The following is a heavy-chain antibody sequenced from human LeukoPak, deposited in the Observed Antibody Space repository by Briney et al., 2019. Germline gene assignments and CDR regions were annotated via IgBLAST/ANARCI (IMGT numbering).Heavy chain of an antibody. CDR1: GGTFSSYA. J-gene: IGHJ4*02. V-gene: IGHV1-69*13. CDR2: IIPIFGTA. Sequence: SVKVSCKASGGTFSSYAISWVQQAPGQGLEWMGGIIPIFGTANYAQKFQGRVTITADESTSTAYMELSSLRSEDTAVYYCARVYYGSGSYYFDYWGQGTLVTVSS. CDR3: ARVYYGSGSYYFDY. D-gene: IGHD3-10*01.